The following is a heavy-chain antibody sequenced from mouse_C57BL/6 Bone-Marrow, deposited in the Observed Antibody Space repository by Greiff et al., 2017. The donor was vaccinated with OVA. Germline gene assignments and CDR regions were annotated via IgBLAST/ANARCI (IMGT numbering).Heavy chain of an antibody. CDR1: GFTFSDYY. J-gene: IGHJ3*01. CDR3: ARGWDGTWFAY. CDR2: ISNGGGST. Sequence: DVMLVESGGGLVQPGGSLKLSCAASGFTFSDYYMYWVRQTPEKRLEWVAYISNGGGSTYYPDTVKGRFTISRDNAKNTLYLQMSRLKSEDTAMYYCARGWDGTWFAYWGQGTLVTVSA. V-gene: IGHV5-12*01. D-gene: IGHD4-1*01.